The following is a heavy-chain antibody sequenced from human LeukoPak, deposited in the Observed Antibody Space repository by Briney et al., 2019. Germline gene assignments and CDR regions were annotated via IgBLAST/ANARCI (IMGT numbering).Heavy chain of an antibody. J-gene: IGHJ4*02. CDR2: ISGSGGST. CDR3: AKDPGGIVLMVSAIPPYYFDY. D-gene: IGHD2-8*01. Sequence: PGGSLRLSCAASGFTFIDYAMSWVRQAPGKGLEWVSGISGSGGSTYYADSVKGRFTISRDNSKNTMYLQMDSLRAEDTAVYYCAKDPGGIVLMVSAIPPYYFDYWGQGTLVTVSS. CDR1: GFTFIDYA. V-gene: IGHV3-23*01.